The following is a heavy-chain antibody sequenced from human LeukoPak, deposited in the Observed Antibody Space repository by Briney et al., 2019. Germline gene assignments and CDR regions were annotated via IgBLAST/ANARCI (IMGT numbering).Heavy chain of an antibody. CDR3: AADPGYDSSGYQFDY. Sequence: SVKVSCKASGFTFTSSAMQWVRQARGQRLEWIGWIVVGSGNTNYAQKLQERVTITRDMSTSTAYMELSSLRSEDTAVYCCAADPGYDSSGYQFDYWGQGTLVTVSS. D-gene: IGHD3-22*01. J-gene: IGHJ4*02. CDR1: GFTFTSSA. V-gene: IGHV1-58*02. CDR2: IVVGSGNT.